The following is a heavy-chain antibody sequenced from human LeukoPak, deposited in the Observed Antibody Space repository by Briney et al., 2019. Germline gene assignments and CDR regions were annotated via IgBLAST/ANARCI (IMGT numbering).Heavy chain of an antibody. D-gene: IGHD3-22*01. CDR2: VYYSGST. Sequence: PSETLSLTCAVSDYSISSGDYWGWIRPPPGKGLEWIGSVYYSGSTHYSPSLKSRVTISVDTSKNQFSLKLRSVTAADTALYYCARNDSSGYFDYWGQGTLVTVSS. V-gene: IGHV4-38-2*01. CDR1: DYSISSGDY. CDR3: ARNDSSGYFDY. J-gene: IGHJ4*02.